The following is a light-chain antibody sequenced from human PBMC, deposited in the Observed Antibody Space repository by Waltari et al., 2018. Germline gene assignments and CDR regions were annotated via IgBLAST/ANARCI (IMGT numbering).Light chain of an antibody. J-gene: IGLJ3*02. CDR2: STT. CDR3: ALYMGSGIWV. Sequence: QTVVTQEPSFSVSPGGTVTLTCGLNSGSVSTGSYPSWYQQSPGQAPRTLIYSTTTRSSGVPDRFSGSILRNKAALTITGAQADDESHYFCALYMGSGIWVFGGGTKLTVL. V-gene: IGLV8-61*01. CDR1: SGSVSTGSY.